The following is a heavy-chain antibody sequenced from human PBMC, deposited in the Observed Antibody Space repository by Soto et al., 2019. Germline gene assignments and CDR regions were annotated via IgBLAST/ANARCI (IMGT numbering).Heavy chain of an antibody. CDR1: GYTFTGYY. Sequence: ASVKVSCKASGYTFTGYYMHWVRQAPGQGLEWMGWINPNSGGTNYAQKFQGWVTMTRDTSISTAYMELGRLRSDDTALYYCARSASRGDIVVVPAAMTDGYYGMDVWGQGTTVTVAS. J-gene: IGHJ6*02. V-gene: IGHV1-2*04. D-gene: IGHD2-2*01. CDR2: INPNSGGT. CDR3: ARSASRGDIVVVPAAMTDGYYGMDV.